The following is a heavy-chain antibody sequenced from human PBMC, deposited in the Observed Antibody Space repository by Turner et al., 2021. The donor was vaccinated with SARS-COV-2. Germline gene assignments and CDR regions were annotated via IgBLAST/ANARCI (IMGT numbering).Heavy chain of an antibody. CDR2: IYYSGST. J-gene: IGHJ4*02. CDR3: ARHSPELRGDYFDY. Sequence: QLQMQESGPGLVKPSETLSLTCTFSGGSIRSSSYYRGWIRQPPGKGLELIGSIYYSGSTYYNPSLKSRVTISVDTSKNQFSLRLSSVTAADTAVYYCARHSPELRGDYFDYWGQGTLVTVSS. D-gene: IGHD1-26*01. V-gene: IGHV4-39*01. CDR1: GGSIRSSSYY.